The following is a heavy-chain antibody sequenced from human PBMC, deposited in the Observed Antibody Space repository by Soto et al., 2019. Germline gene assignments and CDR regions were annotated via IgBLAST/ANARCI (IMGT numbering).Heavy chain of an antibody. CDR1: GFTFSLYG. J-gene: IGHJ4*01. V-gene: IGHV3-33*01. CDR2: IWDDGRRK. CDR3: ATWQGSLNFHY. Sequence: PGGSLRLSCAASGFTFSLYGMHWVRQAPGKGLEWVAAIWDDGRRKDYADSVKDRLFISRDNSKNTLYLQLDSLRPEDTAVYYCATWQGSLNFHYWGHGTLVTVSS.